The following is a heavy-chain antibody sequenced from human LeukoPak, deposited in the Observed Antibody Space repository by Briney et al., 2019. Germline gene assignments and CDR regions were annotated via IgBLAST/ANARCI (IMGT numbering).Heavy chain of an antibody. CDR1: GYTFTSYG. CDR3: ARLGRLQGYCCDGSCYSDY. Sequence: ASVTVSCKSSGYTFTSYGISWVRLAPGQGLEWVGWISAYNGNRNYAQKLQGRVTMTTDTSTSTAYMELRSLRSDDTAVDYCARLGRLQGYCCDGSCYSDYWGQGTLVTVSS. CDR2: ISAYNGNR. D-gene: IGHD2-15*01. V-gene: IGHV1-18*01. J-gene: IGHJ4*02.